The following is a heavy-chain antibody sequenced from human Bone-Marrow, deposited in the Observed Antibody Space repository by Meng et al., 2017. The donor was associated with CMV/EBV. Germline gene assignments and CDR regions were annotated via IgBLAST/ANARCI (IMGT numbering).Heavy chain of an antibody. J-gene: IGHJ5*02. CDR2: ISSSSSYI. V-gene: IGHV3-21*01. D-gene: IGHD2-2*01. CDR3: ARDLGVPADNWFDP. CDR1: GFTFSSYS. Sequence: AYGFTFSSYSMNWVRQAPGKGLEWVSSISSSSSYIYYADSVKGRFTISRDNAKNSLYLQMNSLRAEDTAVYYCARDLGVPADNWFDPWGQGTLVTVSS.